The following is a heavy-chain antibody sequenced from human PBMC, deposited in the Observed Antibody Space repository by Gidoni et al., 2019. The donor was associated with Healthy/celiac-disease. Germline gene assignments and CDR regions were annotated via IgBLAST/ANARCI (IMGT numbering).Heavy chain of an antibody. V-gene: IGHV3-23*01. CDR3: AKGISRAVAGTQAWFDP. D-gene: IGHD6-19*01. J-gene: IGHJ5*02. CDR1: GFTFSSYA. Sequence: EVQLLESGGGLVQPGGSLSLSCAACGFTFSSYAMSWVRQAPGKGLEWVSAISVSGVSTYYADSVKGRFTISRDNSKNTLYLQMNSLRAEDTAVYYCAKGISRAVAGTQAWFDPWGQGTLVTVSS. CDR2: ISVSGVST.